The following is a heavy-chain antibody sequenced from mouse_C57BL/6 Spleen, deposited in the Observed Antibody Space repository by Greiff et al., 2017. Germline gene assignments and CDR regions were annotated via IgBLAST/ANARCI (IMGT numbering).Heavy chain of an antibody. V-gene: IGHV1-55*01. CDR1: GYTFTSYW. J-gene: IGHJ4*01. CDR3: ARGRVWSREGVYAMDY. CDR2: IYPGSGST. D-gene: IGHD2-10*02. Sequence: VQLQQSGAELVKPGASVKMSCKASGYTFTSYWITWVKQRPGQGLEWIGDIYPGSGSTNYNEKFKSKATLTVDTSSSTAYMQLSSLTSEDSAVYYCARGRVWSREGVYAMDYWGQGTSVTVSS.